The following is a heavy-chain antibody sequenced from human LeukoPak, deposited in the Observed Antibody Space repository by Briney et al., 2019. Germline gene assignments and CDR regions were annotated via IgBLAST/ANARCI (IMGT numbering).Heavy chain of an antibody. J-gene: IGHJ5*02. D-gene: IGHD4-17*01. CDR1: GGSITIGSYY. V-gene: IGHV4-61*02. CDR2: IYTNGST. Sequence: SETLSLTCTVSGGSITIGSYYWSCIRQPAGKGLEWIGRIYTNGSTNYNPSLKSRVTISVDTSKNQFSLKLSSVTAADTAMYYCARDSTDYGDYYNWFDPWGQGTLVTVSS. CDR3: ARDSTDYGDYYNWFDP.